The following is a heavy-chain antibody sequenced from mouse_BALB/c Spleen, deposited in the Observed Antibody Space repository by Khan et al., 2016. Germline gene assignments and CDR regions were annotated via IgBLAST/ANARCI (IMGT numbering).Heavy chain of an antibody. D-gene: IGHD1-1*01. CDR3: AEDYYGSNCFAY. V-gene: IGHV9-3*02. CDR2: INTNTGEP. Sequence: QIQLVQSGPELKKPGETVKISCKASGYTFTNYGMNWVKQAPGKGLKWMGWINTNTGEPTYAEEFKGRFAFSLETSASTAYLQINNLKNEDTATYFCAEDYYGSNCFAYWGQVTLVTVSA. CDR1: GYTFTNYG. J-gene: IGHJ3*01.